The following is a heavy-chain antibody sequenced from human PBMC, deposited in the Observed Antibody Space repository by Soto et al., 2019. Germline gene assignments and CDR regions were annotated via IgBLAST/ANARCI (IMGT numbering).Heavy chain of an antibody. J-gene: IGHJ4*02. CDR2: IHPDGGHT. CDR1: GYTFTNYY. Sequence: GASVKVSCKASGYTFTNYYVQWVRQAPGQGLEWLGVIHPDGGHTTYSQKFHDRVTMTRDTFTSTVYMELSSLRSEDTAVYYCARGDNDYWGQGTLVTVS. CDR3: ARGDNDY. V-gene: IGHV1-46*01.